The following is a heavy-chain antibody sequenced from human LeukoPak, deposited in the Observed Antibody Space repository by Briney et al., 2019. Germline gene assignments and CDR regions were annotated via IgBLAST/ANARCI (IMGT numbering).Heavy chain of an antibody. CDR2: IHGDGSTT. CDR3: AKDRSGSGSYYPDY. D-gene: IGHD3-10*01. CDR1: GFTFSKAW. Sequence: GGSLRLSCATSGFTFSKAWMSWVRQAPGMGLVWVSRIHGDGSTTNYADSVKGRFSISRDNAKNTLYLQMNRLRAEDTAVYYCAKDRSGSGSYYPDYWGQGTLVTVSS. V-gene: IGHV3-74*01. J-gene: IGHJ4*02.